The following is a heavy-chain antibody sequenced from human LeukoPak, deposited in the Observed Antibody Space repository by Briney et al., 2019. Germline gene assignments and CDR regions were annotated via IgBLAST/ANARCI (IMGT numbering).Heavy chain of an antibody. D-gene: IGHD1-26*01. Sequence: GGSLRLSCAASGFTFSSYWMSWVRQAPGKGLEWVANIKRDGSEKYYVDSVKGRFTISRGNAKNSLYLQMNSLRVEDTAVYYCVRDDGATKPCWGQGTLVTVSS. CDR3: VRDDGATKPC. CDR2: IKRDGSEK. J-gene: IGHJ4*02. V-gene: IGHV3-7*01. CDR1: GFTFSSYW.